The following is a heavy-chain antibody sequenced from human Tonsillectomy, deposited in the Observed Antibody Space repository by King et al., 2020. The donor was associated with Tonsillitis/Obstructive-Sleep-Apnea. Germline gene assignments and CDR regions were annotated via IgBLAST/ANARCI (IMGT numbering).Heavy chain of an antibody. CDR1: GFTFSNYG. D-gene: IGHD7-27*01. CDR2: ITSSGDTT. CDR3: AKGNWGSAFDI. V-gene: IGHV3-23*04. J-gene: IGHJ3*02. Sequence: VQLVESGGGLVQPGGSLRLSCAASGFTFSNYGMSWVRQAPGKGLGWVSAITSSGDTTSYADSVKGRFTISRDNSKNTLYLQMNSLRAEDTVVYYCAKGNWGSAFDIWGQGTMVTVSS.